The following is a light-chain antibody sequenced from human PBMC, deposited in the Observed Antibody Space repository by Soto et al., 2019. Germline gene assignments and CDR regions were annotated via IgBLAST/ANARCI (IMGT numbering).Light chain of an antibody. J-gene: IGLJ1*01. CDR1: SSNIGNNY. Sequence: QSVLTQPPSVSAAPRQTVTISCSGSSSNIGNNYVSWYQHLPGAAPRLLIFETNRRPAGIPDRFSGSKSGTSATLVITGLQTADEADYYCASWDTSLSAGRVFGPGTKVTVL. CDR2: ETN. V-gene: IGLV1-51*02. CDR3: ASWDTSLSAGRV.